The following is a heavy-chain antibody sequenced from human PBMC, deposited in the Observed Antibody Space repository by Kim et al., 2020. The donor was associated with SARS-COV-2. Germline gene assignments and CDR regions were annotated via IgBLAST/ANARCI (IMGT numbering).Heavy chain of an antibody. CDR1: GFTVSSNY. V-gene: IGHV3-53*04. Sequence: GGSLRLSCAASGFTVSSNYMSWVRQAPGKGLEWVSVIYSGGSTYYADSVKGRFTISRHNSKNTLYLQMNSLRAEDTAVYYCARGPPYGDYGEYYFDYWGQGTLVTVSS. CDR3: ARGPPYGDYGEYYFDY. D-gene: IGHD4-17*01. CDR2: IYSGGST. J-gene: IGHJ4*02.